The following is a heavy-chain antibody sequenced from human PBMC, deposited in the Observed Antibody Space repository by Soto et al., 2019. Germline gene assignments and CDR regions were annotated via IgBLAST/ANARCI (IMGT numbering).Heavy chain of an antibody. CDR1: GGSISSGGYS. CDR3: ARDYYDSGSYYPFDP. Sequence: SETLSLTCAVSGGSISSGGYSWSWIRQPPGKGLEWIGYIYHSGSTYYNPSLKSRVTISVDRSKNQFSLKLNSVTAADTAVYYCARDYYDSGSYYPFDPWGQGTLVTVSS. D-gene: IGHD3-10*01. V-gene: IGHV4-30-2*01. CDR2: IYHSGST. J-gene: IGHJ5*02.